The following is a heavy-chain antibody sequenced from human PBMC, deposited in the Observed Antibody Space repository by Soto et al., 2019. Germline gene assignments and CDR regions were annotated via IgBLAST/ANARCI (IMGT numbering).Heavy chain of an antibody. V-gene: IGHV1-8*01. CDR2: MNPNSGNT. Sequence: ASVKVSCKASGYTFTSYDINWVRQATGQGLEWMGWMNPNSGNTGYAQKFQGRVTMTRNTSMSTAYMELSSLRSEDTAVYYCARGRISKRIWFDPWGQGTLVTVSS. D-gene: IGHD3-3*02. J-gene: IGHJ5*02. CDR1: GYTFTSYD. CDR3: ARGRISKRIWFDP.